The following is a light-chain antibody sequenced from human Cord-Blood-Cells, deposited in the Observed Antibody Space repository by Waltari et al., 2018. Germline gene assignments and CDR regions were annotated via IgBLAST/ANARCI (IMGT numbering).Light chain of an antibody. CDR2: AAS. J-gene: IGKJ2*01. V-gene: IGKV1-9*01. Sequence: DIQLTQSPSLLSASVGDRVPITCRASQGISSYLAWYQQKPGKAPNLLIYAASTLQSGVPSRFSGSGSGTEFTLTISSLQPEDFATYYCQQLNSYPYTFGQGTKLEIK. CDR1: QGISSY. CDR3: QQLNSYPYT.